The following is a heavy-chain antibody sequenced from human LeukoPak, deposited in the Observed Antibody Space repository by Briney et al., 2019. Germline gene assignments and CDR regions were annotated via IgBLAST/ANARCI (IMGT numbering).Heavy chain of an antibody. CDR2: ISGSGFST. Sequence: PGGSLRLSCEASGFTFDNYAMNWVRQAPGKGLEWVSAISGSGFSTYYADSVKGRFTISRDNSKNTLYLQMNSLRAEDTAVYYCAKALLLFSSDYFDYWGQGTLVTVSS. CDR1: GFTFDNYA. CDR3: AKALLLFSSDYFDY. V-gene: IGHV3-23*01. D-gene: IGHD3-10*01. J-gene: IGHJ4*02.